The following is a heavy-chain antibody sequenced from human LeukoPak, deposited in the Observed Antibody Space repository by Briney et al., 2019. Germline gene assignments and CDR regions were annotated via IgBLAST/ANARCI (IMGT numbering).Heavy chain of an antibody. D-gene: IGHD2-15*01. CDR3: ARGIIGYYFDY. CDR1: GYTFTIYG. J-gene: IGHJ4*02. Sequence: ASVKVSCKTSGYTFTIYGISWVRQAPGQGLEWMGLISAYGDTNYAQNLQGRVTMTTDTSTSTAYMELRSLRSDDTAVYYCARGIIGYYFDYWGQGTLVTVSS. V-gene: IGHV1-18*01. CDR2: ISAYGDT.